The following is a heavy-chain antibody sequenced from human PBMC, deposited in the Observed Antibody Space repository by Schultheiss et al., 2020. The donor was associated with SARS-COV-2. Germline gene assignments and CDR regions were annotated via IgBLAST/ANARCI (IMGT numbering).Heavy chain of an antibody. D-gene: IGHD3-3*01. CDR1: GGTFSSYA. Sequence: SVKVSCKASGGTFSSYAISWMRQAPGQGLEWMGGIIPIFDTTNYAQTFQGRVTMTRDTSTSTVYMELSSLRSEDTAVYYCARDARFLEWLSVYYYGMDVWGQGTTVTVSS. CDR2: IIPIFDTT. CDR3: ARDARFLEWLSVYYYGMDV. V-gene: IGHV1-69*05. J-gene: IGHJ6*02.